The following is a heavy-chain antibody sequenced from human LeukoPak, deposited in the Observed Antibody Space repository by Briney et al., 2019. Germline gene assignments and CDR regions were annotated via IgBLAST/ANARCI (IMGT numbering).Heavy chain of an antibody. CDR3: ARPREQWLGNDGFDI. V-gene: IGHV4-59*08. Sequence: PSETLSLTCSVSGGSMNNYYWTWIRQFPGKGLEWIGYIYYSGSTNYNPSLKSRVTISIDTSKNQFSLKLRSVTAADSAVYYCARPREQWLGNDGFDIWGQGTMVTVS. CDR1: GGSMNNYY. CDR2: IYYSGST. J-gene: IGHJ3*02. D-gene: IGHD6-19*01.